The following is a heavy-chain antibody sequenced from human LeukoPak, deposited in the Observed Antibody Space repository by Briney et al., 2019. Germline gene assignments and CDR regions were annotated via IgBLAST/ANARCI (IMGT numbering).Heavy chain of an antibody. CDR3: ARSSGWYHRGTDYYYYYMDV. CDR1: GFTFSSHS. Sequence: GGSLRLSRAPSGFTFSSHSMKWVRQAPGKGLEWVSSIISSISYIYYAHSVKGRFTISRENAKNSLYLQMHSMRAEDTAIYYCARSSGWYHRGTDYYYYYMDVWGTGTTVTVS. V-gene: IGHV3-21*01. D-gene: IGHD6-19*01. CDR2: IISSISYI. J-gene: IGHJ6*03.